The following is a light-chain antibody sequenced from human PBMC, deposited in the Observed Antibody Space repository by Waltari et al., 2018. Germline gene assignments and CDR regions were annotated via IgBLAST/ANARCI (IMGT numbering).Light chain of an antibody. CDR1: QGITRD. J-gene: IGKJ1*01. V-gene: IGKV3-15*01. CDR2: VAS. CDR3: QQANSWLA. Sequence: ELVMTQSPATLPVSPGDGASLSSRASQGITRDLAWYKHRPGQAPRLLIYVASTRAAGVAARFSGSGSGTEFTLSISSLQSEDFGVYDCQQANSWLAFGQGTKVEIK.